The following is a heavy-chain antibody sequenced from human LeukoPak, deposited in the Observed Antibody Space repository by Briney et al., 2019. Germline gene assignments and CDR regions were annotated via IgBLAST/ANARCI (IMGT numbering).Heavy chain of an antibody. CDR1: GGSISSGDYY. Sequence: PSETLSLTCTVSGGSISSGDYYWSWIRQPPGKGLEWIGYIYYSGSTYYNPSLKSRVTISVDASKNQFSLKLSSVTAADTAVYYCARGTGLMGYYYMDVWGKGTTVTVSS. CDR2: IYYSGST. CDR3: ARGTGLMGYYYMDV. J-gene: IGHJ6*03. V-gene: IGHV4-30-4*02. D-gene: IGHD7-27*01.